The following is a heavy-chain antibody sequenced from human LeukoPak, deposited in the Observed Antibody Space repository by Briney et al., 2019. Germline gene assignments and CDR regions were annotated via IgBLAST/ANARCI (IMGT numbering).Heavy chain of an antibody. D-gene: IGHD3-10*01. CDR2: IKEDGSEK. CDR1: GFTFNNFW. J-gene: IGHJ4*02. Sequence: PGGCLRLSCAASGFTFNNFWIAWVRQAPGKGLKWVANIKEDGSEKNYVDFVKGRFTISRDNAMNSLSLQVNSLRVEDTAVYYCARVSGSGSFYRVFDYWGQGTPVTVSS. V-gene: IGHV3-7*05. CDR3: ARVSGSGSFYRVFDY.